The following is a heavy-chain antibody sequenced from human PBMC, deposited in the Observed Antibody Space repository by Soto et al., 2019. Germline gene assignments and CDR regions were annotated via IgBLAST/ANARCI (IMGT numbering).Heavy chain of an antibody. J-gene: IGHJ4*02. V-gene: IGHV3-15*01. CDR3: TTDRGYDFWSGYDDEFDY. D-gene: IGHD3-3*01. CDR1: GFTFSNAW. Sequence: GGSLRLSCAASGFTFSNAWMSWVRQAPGKGLEWVGRIKSKTDGGTTDYAAPVKGRFTISRDDSKNTLYLQMNSLKTEDTAVYYCTTDRGYDFWSGYDDEFDYWGQGTLVTVSS. CDR2: IKSKTDGGTT.